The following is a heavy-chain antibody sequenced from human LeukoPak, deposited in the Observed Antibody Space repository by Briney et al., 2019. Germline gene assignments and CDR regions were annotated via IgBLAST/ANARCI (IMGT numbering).Heavy chain of an antibody. CDR3: AISMCSSTSCYMGGMDV. D-gene: IGHD2-2*02. CDR2: INSDGTST. V-gene: IGHV3-74*01. J-gene: IGHJ6*02. Sequence: GGSLRLPCAASGFTFSSYWMHWVRQAPGKGLVWVSRINSDGTSTTYADSVKGRFTISRDNAKNTLYLQMSSLRAEDTAVYYCAISMCSSTSCYMGGMDVWGQGTTVTVSS. CDR1: GFTFSSYW.